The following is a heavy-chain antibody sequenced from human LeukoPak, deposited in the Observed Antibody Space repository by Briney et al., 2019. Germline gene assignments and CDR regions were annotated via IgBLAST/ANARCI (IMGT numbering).Heavy chain of an antibody. CDR1: GYTFTSYY. CDR2: INPSGGSTSYT. CDR3: ARERARDSSGYHQRGCYYGRDV. D-gene: IGHD3-22*01. J-gene: IGHJ6*02. Sequence: GASVKVSCKASGYTFTSYYMHWVRQAPGQGLEWMGIINPSGGSTSYTSYAQKFQGRVTMTRDTSTSTFYMELSSLRSEDTAVYYCARERARDSSGYHQRGCYYGRDVWGQGTTVTVS. V-gene: IGHV1-46*01.